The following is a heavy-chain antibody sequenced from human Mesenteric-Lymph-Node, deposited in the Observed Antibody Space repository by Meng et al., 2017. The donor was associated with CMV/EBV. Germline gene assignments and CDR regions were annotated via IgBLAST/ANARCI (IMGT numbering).Heavy chain of an antibody. CDR2: VHYSGST. D-gene: IGHD3-22*01. CDR3: ASDGSQYYYDSSGYFMGGY. J-gene: IGHJ4*02. CDR1: SDSIDSYY. Sequence: SETLSLTCSVSSDSIDSYYWSWIRQPPGKGLEWIGNVHYSGSTNYNPSLKSRVTISVDTSKNQFSLKLSSVTAADTAVYYCASDGSQYYYDSSGYFMGGYWGQGTLVTVSS. V-gene: IGHV4-59*08.